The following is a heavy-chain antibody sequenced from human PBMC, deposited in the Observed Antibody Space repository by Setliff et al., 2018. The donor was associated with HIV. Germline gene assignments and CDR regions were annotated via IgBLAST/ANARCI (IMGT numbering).Heavy chain of an antibody. J-gene: IGHJ4*02. CDR3: TTEAYCSSNSCPSAFDL. D-gene: IGHD2-2*01. CDR1: GFIFTNVW. CDR2: IKRKTDGETT. V-gene: IGHV3-15*01. Sequence: GESLKISCAASGFIFTNVWMSWVRQAPGKGLEWVGRIKRKTDGETTDYGAPVKGRFTISRDDSENTLFLQMNSLKIEDTAIYYCTTEAYCSSNSCPSAFDLWGQGTLVTVPS.